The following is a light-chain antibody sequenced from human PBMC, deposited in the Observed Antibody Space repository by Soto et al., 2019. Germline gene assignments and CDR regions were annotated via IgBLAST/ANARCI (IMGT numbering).Light chain of an antibody. J-gene: IGLJ2*01. CDR2: EVN. CDR3: CSYAGGNTFV. CDR1: STDVESYDH. V-gene: IGLV2-23*02. Sequence: QSALTQPASVSGSPGQSITISCTGTSTDVESYDHVSWYQEQPGRAPRLLIFEVNKRPSGGSNRFSGSKSGNTASLTISGLQAEDDGDYFCCSYAGGNTFVFGGGTKLTVL.